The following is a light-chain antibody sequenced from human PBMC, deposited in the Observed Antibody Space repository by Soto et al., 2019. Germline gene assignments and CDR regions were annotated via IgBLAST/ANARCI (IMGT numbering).Light chain of an antibody. CDR2: GAS. CDR3: QQYDNWPLT. CDR1: QSIRSN. V-gene: IGKV3-15*01. Sequence: EVVMTQSPATLSVSPGEGATLYCRASQSIRSNLAWYQEKPGQSHRLLIFGASTRATAVPARFSGSGSGTEFTLTISSLQSEDFAVYYCQQYDNWPLTFGGGTQVEIK. J-gene: IGKJ4*01.